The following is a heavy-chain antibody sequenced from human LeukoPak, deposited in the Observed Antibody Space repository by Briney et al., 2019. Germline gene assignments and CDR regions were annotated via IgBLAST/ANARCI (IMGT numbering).Heavy chain of an antibody. J-gene: IGHJ4*02. CDR2: ISGDGGST. CDR1: GFTFDDYA. D-gene: IGHD4-17*01. V-gene: IGHV3-43*02. Sequence: GGSLRLSCAASGFTFDDYAMHWVRQAPGKGLGWVSLISGDGGSTYYADSVKSRFTVSRDNSKNSLYLQMNSLRTEDTALYYCAKVSVPISSSDYGDYVNDYWGQGTLVTVSS. CDR3: AKVSVPISSSDYGDYVNDY.